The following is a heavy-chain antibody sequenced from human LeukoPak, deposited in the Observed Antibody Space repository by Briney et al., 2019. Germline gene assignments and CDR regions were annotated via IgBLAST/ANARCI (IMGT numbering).Heavy chain of an antibody. V-gene: IGHV3-7*01. CDR2: IKEDGSAK. CDR1: GFTFSNYW. Sequence: GGSLRLSCAASGFTFSNYWMSWVRQAPGKGLEWVANIKEDGSAKYYVDSVKGRFTISRDNAKNSVYLQMNSLRADDTAVYYCARRRWFDPWGQGTLVTVSS. CDR3: ARRRWFDP. J-gene: IGHJ5*02.